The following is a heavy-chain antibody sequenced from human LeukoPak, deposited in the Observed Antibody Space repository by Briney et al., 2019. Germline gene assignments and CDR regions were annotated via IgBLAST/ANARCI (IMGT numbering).Heavy chain of an antibody. CDR3: ARDIYGGNSLVDY. J-gene: IGHJ4*02. CDR1: GYTFTGYY. D-gene: IGHD4-23*01. V-gene: IGHV1-2*06. Sequence: GASVKVSCTASGYTFTGYYMHWVRQAPGQGLEWMGRINPNSGGTNYAQKLQGRVTMTTDTSTSTAYMELRSLRSDDTAVYYCARDIYGGNSLVDYWGQGTLVTVSS. CDR2: INPNSGGT.